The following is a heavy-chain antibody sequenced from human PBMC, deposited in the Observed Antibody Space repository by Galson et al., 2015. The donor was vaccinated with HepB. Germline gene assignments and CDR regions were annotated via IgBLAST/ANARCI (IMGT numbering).Heavy chain of an antibody. D-gene: IGHD3-3*02. CDR2: ISSSGSVT. J-gene: IGHJ4*02. V-gene: IGHV3-23*01. Sequence: SLRLSCAASGFTFSSYAMNWVRQAPGKGLEWVSFISSSGSVTYYADSVTGRFTISRDNSRNTLYLQMNSVRAEDTALYYCATLPGALADSWGQGTLVTVSS. CDR1: GFTFSSYA. CDR3: ATLPGALADS.